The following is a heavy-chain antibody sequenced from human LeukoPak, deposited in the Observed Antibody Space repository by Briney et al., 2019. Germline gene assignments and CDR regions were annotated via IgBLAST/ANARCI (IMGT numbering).Heavy chain of an antibody. CDR3: ARGWLGLSSSWSRRNAFDI. J-gene: IGHJ3*02. Sequence: PSETLSLTCAVYGGSFSGYYWSWIRQPPGKGLEWIGEINHSGSTNYNPSLKSRVTISVDTSKNQFSLKLSSVTAADTAVYYCARGWLGLSSSWSRRNAFDIWGQGTMVTVSS. V-gene: IGHV4-34*01. CDR2: INHSGST. CDR1: GGSFSGYY. D-gene: IGHD6-13*01.